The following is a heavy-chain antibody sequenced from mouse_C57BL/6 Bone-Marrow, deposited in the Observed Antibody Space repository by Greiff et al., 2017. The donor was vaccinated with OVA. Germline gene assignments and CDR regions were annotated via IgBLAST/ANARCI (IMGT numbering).Heavy chain of an antibody. J-gene: IGHJ4*01. CDR1: GYTFTSYW. Sequence: QVQLKQPGAELVKPGASVKMSCKASGYTFTSYWITWVKQRPGQGLEWIGDIYPGSGSTNYNEKFKSKATLTVDTSSSTAYMQLSSLTSEDSAVYYCARESFDYGSSYGKVDYWGQGTSVTVSS. CDR2: IYPGSGST. D-gene: IGHD1-1*01. CDR3: ARESFDYGSSYGKVDY. V-gene: IGHV1-55*01.